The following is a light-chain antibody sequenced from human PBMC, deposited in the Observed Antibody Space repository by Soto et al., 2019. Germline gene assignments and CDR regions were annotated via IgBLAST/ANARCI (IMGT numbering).Light chain of an antibody. J-gene: IGLJ3*02. CDR2: TND. CDR1: SSNIGRTS. Sequence: QSVLTQPPSASGTPGQRVAISCSGSSSNIGRTSVYWFQRLPGTAPKLLIYTNDQRPSGVPDRFSGSKSGTSASLAISGLQSTDVADYYYSAWDDNLRVCVFGGGTKLTVL. CDR3: SAWDDNLRVCV. V-gene: IGLV1-47*01.